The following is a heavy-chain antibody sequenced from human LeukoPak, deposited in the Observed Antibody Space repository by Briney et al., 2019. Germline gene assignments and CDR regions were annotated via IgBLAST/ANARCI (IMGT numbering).Heavy chain of an antibody. Sequence: GGSLRLSCAASGFTFSTYGAHWVRQAPGKGLEWVALIWYDGSNKHYADSVKGRFTISRDNSKNTLYLQMDSLRAEDTAVYYCARTGGLDYWGQGSLVTVSP. CDR3: ARTGGLDY. CDR2: IWYDGSNK. V-gene: IGHV3-33*01. J-gene: IGHJ4*02. D-gene: IGHD3-16*01. CDR1: GFTFSTYG.